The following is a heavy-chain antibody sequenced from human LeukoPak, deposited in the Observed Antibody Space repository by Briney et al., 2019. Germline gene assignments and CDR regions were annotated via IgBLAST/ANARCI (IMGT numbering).Heavy chain of an antibody. CDR2: INHSGST. CDR1: GGSFSGYY. Sequence: SETLSLTCAVYGGSFSGYYWSWIRQPPGKGLEWIGEINHSGSTNYNPSLKSRVTISVDTSKNQFSLKLGSVTAADTAVYYCARKGRYFDWLLYPENWFDPWGQGTLVTVSS. D-gene: IGHD3-9*01. CDR3: ARKGRYFDWLLYPENWFDP. V-gene: IGHV4-34*01. J-gene: IGHJ5*02.